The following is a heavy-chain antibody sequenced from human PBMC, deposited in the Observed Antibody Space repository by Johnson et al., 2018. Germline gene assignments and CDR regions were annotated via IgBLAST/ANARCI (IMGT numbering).Heavy chain of an antibody. Sequence: QVRLVESGAEVKKPGSSVKVSCKASGGTFSSYAISWVRQAPGPGLEWMGGIIPIFGTANYAQKFPGRVTFTADESTSTADMGLGSLRTEGTAVYYCAGDWGDLGVTEAFDIWGQVTMVTVSS. CDR2: IIPIFGTA. CDR1: GGTFSSYA. J-gene: IGHJ3*02. CDR3: AGDWGDLGVTEAFDI. D-gene: IGHD3-16*01. V-gene: IGHV1-69*01.